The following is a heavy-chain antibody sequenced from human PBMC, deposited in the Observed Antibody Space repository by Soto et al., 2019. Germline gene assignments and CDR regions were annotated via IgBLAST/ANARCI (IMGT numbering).Heavy chain of an antibody. J-gene: IGHJ4*02. D-gene: IGHD5-12*01. CDR2: IKDGGYT. CDR3: ARGQEGVVATH. Sequence: QVQLQQWGAGLLKPSETLSLNCAVNGGSLSGYYWSWIRQPPGKGLEWIGEIKDGGYTNYSPSLKSRAPISSATSNNQFSLRLNSVTAADTGVYYCARGQEGVVATHWDQGALVTVSS. V-gene: IGHV4-34*01. CDR1: GGSLSGYY.